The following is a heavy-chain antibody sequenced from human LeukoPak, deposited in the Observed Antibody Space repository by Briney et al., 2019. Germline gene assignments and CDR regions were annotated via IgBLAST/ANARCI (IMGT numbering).Heavy chain of an antibody. CDR1: GGTFSSYA. J-gene: IGHJ5*02. CDR3: ARLHDYSKVVLPYGWFDP. Sequence: SVKVPCKASGGTFSSYAISWVRQAPGQGLEWMGGIIPIFGTANYAQKFQGRVTITADESTSTAYMELSSLRSEDTAVYYCARLHDYSKVVLPYGWFDPWGQGTLVTVSS. D-gene: IGHD4-11*01. V-gene: IGHV1-69*13. CDR2: IIPIFGTA.